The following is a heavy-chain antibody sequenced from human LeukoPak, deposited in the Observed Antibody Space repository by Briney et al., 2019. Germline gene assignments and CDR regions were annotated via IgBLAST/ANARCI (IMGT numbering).Heavy chain of an antibody. CDR3: ARINIRWFGP. V-gene: IGHV3-48*03. Sequence: PGGSLRLSCAASGFTFSSYEMDWVRQAPGKGLEWISYIGSGGSTIYNADSVKGRFTISRDNAKNSLYLQMNSLRAEDTAVYYCARINIRWFGPWGQGTLVTVSS. CDR1: GFTFSSYE. J-gene: IGHJ5*02. CDR2: IGSGGSTI. D-gene: IGHD3-10*01.